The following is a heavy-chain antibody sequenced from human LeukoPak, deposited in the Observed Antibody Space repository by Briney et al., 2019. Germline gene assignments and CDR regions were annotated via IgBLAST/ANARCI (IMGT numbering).Heavy chain of an antibody. D-gene: IGHD4-17*01. CDR3: VRGTTEYIYYFEH. CDR1: GGSISGHY. V-gene: IGHV4-4*07. CDR2: IYSTGST. Sequence: SETLSLTCSVSGGSISGHYWSWVRQPAGKGLEDLGRIYSTGSTHYNPSLESRVTMSVDTSKNQFSLRLSSVTAADTAVYYCVRGTTEYIYYFEHWGQGTLVTVSS. J-gene: IGHJ4*02.